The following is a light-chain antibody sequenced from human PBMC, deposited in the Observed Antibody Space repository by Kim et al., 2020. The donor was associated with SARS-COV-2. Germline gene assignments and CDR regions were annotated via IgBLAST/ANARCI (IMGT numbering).Light chain of an antibody. CDR1: QSIVGY. V-gene: IGKV1-39*01. CDR3: QQSYKTPLT. Sequence: SASVGDGVSITCRASQSIVGYLNWYQQKPGKGPSLLIYATYNLQPGVPSRFSVSGSGADFTLTISNLQPEDSATYYCQQSYKTPLTFGGGTKVEI. CDR2: ATY. J-gene: IGKJ4*01.